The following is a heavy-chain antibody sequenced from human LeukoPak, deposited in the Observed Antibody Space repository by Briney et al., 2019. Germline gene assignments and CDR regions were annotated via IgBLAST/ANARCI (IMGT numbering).Heavy chain of an antibody. CDR2: ISGSGGST. CDR1: EFIVSGDF. D-gene: IGHD6-13*01. CDR3: AKEDSSSPRGLDY. J-gene: IGHJ4*02. V-gene: IGHV3-23*01. Sequence: GGSLRLSCAASEFIVSGDFMSWVRQAPGKGLEWVSAISGSGGSTYYADSVKGRFTISRDNSKNTLYLQMNSLRAEDTAVYYCAKEDSSSPRGLDYWGQGTLVTVSS.